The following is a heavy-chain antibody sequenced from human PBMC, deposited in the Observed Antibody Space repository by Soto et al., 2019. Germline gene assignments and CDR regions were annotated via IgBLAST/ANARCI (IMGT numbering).Heavy chain of an antibody. CDR3: ARALSFWSGYHEQGPYGVDV. V-gene: IGHV4-4*02. Sequence: QVQLQESGPGLVKPSGTLSLTCAVSGGSISSSNWWSWVRQPPGKGLEWIGEIYHSGSTNYNPSLKSRVTISVDKSKNQFSLKLSSVTAADTAVYYCARALSFWSGYHEQGPYGVDVWGQGTTVTVSS. J-gene: IGHJ6*02. CDR1: GGSISSSNW. D-gene: IGHD3-3*01. CDR2: IYHSGST.